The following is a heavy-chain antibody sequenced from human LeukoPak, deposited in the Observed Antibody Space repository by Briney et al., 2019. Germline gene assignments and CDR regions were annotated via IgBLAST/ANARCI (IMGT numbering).Heavy chain of an antibody. D-gene: IGHD3-10*01. V-gene: IGHV3-30*18. CDR1: GFTFSSYG. J-gene: IGHJ6*03. CDR3: AKVSGSGHYYYYYMDV. CDR2: ISYDGSNK. Sequence: PGGSLRLSCAASGFTFSSYGMHWVRQAPGKGLEWVAVISYDGSNKYYADSVKGRFTISRDNSKNTLYLQMNSLRAEDTAVYYCAKVSGSGHYYYYYMDVWGKGTTVTVSS.